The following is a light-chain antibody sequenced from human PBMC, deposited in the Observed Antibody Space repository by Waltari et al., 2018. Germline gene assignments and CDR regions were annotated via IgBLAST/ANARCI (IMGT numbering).Light chain of an antibody. V-gene: IGLV2-14*03. CDR3: SSYISSSTLEL. CDR1: SSDVGGYNY. CDR2: DVS. Sequence: QSALTQPASVSGSPGQSLTISCTGTSSDVGGYNYVSWYQQHPGKAPKPIIYDVSKRPSGVSNRFSGSKSGNTASLTISGLQAEDEADYYCSSYISSSTLELFGGGTSLTVL. J-gene: IGLJ2*01.